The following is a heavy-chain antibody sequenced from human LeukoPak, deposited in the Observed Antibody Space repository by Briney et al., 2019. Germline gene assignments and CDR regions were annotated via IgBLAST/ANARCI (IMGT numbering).Heavy chain of an antibody. CDR3: TRGGAARPDY. CDR1: GFTFSSYA. J-gene: IGHJ4*02. V-gene: IGHV3-30*04. Sequence: GGSLRLSCAASGFTFSSYAMHWVRQAPGKGLEWVAVISYDGSNKYYADSVKGRFTISRDNAKNSLYLQMNSLRAGDTAVYYCTRGGAARPDYWGQGSLVTVSS. CDR2: ISYDGSNK. D-gene: IGHD6-25*01.